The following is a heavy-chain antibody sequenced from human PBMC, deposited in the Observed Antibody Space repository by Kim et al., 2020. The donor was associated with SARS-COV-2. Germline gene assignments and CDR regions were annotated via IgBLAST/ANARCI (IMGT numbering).Heavy chain of an antibody. J-gene: IGHJ6*02. D-gene: IGHD3-16*01. V-gene: IGHV3-33*06. Sequence: ADAVKGRFTISRDNSKNTLYLQMNSLRAEDTALYYCAKTLISGSDGRMDVWGQGTTVTVSS. CDR3: AKTLISGSDGRMDV.